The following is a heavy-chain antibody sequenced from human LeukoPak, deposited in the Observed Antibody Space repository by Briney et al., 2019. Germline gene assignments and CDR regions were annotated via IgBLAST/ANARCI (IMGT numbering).Heavy chain of an antibody. V-gene: IGHV3-53*01. CDR1: GFTVSNNY. J-gene: IGHJ1*01. CDR2: ICSGGST. D-gene: IGHD3-22*01. CDR3: ARGSSGYSSQYFQH. Sequence: QPGGSLRLSCAASGFTVSNNYMSWVRQAPGKGLEWVSVICSGGSTYYADSVKGRFTISRDNSKNTLYLQMNSLRAEDTAVYYCARGSSGYSSQYFQHWGQGTLVTVSS.